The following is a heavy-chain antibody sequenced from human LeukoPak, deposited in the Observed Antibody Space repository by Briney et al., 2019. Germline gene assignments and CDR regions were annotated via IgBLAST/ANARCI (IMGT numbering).Heavy chain of an antibody. J-gene: IGHJ4*02. Sequence: GGSLRLSCAASGFTFSSYWMSWVRQAPGKGLEWVANIKQDGSEKYYVDSVKGRFTISRDSAKNSLYLQMNSLRAEDTAVYYCARDIAAAGLFFDYWGRGTLVTASS. V-gene: IGHV3-7*01. CDR3: ARDIAAAGLFFDY. D-gene: IGHD6-13*01. CDR1: GFTFSSYW. CDR2: IKQDGSEK.